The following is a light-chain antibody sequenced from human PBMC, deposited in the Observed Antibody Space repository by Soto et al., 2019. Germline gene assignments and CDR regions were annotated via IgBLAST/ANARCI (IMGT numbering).Light chain of an antibody. V-gene: IGKV4-1*01. Sequence: DIVMTQSPDSLAVSLGERATINCKSSQSVLYSSNNKNYLAWYQQKPGQPPKLLIYWASTRESGVPDRFSGSGSGTDFTLTISSLQAEDVAVYYCHHYYSTPVTFRPGTKVDIK. J-gene: IGKJ3*01. CDR1: QSVLYSSNNKNY. CDR3: HHYYSTPVT. CDR2: WAS.